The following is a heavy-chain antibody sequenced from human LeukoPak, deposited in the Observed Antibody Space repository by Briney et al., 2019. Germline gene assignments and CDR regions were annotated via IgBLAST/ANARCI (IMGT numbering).Heavy chain of an antibody. Sequence: GGSLRLSCEASGFTFSCATMHWVRQASAKGLEWVGRSKREADNYATAYGTSVKGRFTLFRDDSKSTAYLQMNSLQTEDTAVYYCIRGAASGPYFGLAVWGQGATVTVSS. V-gene: IGHV3-73*01. D-gene: IGHD1-26*01. CDR2: SKREADNYAT. CDR1: GFTFSCAT. J-gene: IGHJ6*02. CDR3: IRGAASGPYFGLAV.